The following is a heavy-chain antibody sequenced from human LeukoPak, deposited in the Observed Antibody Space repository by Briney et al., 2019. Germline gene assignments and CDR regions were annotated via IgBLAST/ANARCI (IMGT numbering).Heavy chain of an antibody. J-gene: IGHJ5*02. D-gene: IGHD5-18*01. CDR1: GLTFSSYS. Sequence: PGGSLGLSCAASGLTFSSYSMNWVRQAPGKGLEWVSSISSSSSYIYYADSVKGRFTISRDNAKNSLYLQMNSLRVEDTAVYYCARDPRPVDTAMVNWFDPWGQGTLVTVSS. V-gene: IGHV3-21*01. CDR3: ARDPRPVDTAMVNWFDP. CDR2: ISSSSSYI.